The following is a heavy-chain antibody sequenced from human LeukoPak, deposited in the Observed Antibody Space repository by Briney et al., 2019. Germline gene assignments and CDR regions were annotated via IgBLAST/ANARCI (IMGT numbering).Heavy chain of an antibody. CDR3: ASLGLGYYGSGSSYYFDY. D-gene: IGHD3-10*01. Sequence: SETLSLTCTVSGGSISSSSYYWGWIRQPPGKGLEWIGSTYYSGSTYHNPSLKSRVTISVDTSKNQFSLKLSSVTAADTAVYYCASLGLGYYGSGSSYYFDYWGQGTLVTVSS. CDR1: GGSISSSSYY. J-gene: IGHJ4*02. V-gene: IGHV4-39*01. CDR2: TYYSGST.